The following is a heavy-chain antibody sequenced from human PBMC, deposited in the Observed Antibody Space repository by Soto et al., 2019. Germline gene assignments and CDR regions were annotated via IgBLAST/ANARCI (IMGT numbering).Heavy chain of an antibody. Sequence: EVKLEESGGGLVQPGGSLRLSCAASGFAVSSNYMTWVRQAPGKGLEWVSVIYSGGSAGTYYADSVKGRFTISRDTSKNTLYLQMNSLRGEDTAVYYCARGGDLMVYAYDYWGQGTLVTVSS. D-gene: IGHD2-8*01. CDR2: IYSGGSAGT. CDR1: GFAVSSNY. CDR3: ARGGDLMVYAYDY. J-gene: IGHJ4*02. V-gene: IGHV3-66*01.